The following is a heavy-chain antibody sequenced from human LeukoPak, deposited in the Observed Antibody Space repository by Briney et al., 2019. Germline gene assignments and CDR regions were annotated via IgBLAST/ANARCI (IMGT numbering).Heavy chain of an antibody. CDR2: IWYDGSNK. CDR3: ARDVDDSSGYYPDY. Sequence: PGGSLRLSCAASGFTFSSYGVHWVRQAPGKGLEWVAVIWYDGSNKYYADSVKGRFTISRDNSKNTLYLQMNSLRAEDTAVYYCARDVDDSSGYYPDYWGQGTLVTVSS. CDR1: GFTFSSYG. J-gene: IGHJ4*02. D-gene: IGHD3-22*01. V-gene: IGHV3-33*01.